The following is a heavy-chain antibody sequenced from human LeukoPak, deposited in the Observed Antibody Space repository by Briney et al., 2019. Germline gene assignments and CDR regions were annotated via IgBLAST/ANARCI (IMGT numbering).Heavy chain of an antibody. J-gene: IGHJ4*02. CDR3: AISTTGWSFVY. CDR2: MSPSSENT. D-gene: IGHD2-2*01. Sequence: ASVKVSCKTSGYTFISYDIYWVRQATGQGLEWMGWMSPSSENTGSAQKFQGRVTMTRNTSISTIYMELSSLRSEDTAIYYCAISTTGWSFVYWGQGTLVTVSS. V-gene: IGHV1-8*01. CDR1: GYTFISYD.